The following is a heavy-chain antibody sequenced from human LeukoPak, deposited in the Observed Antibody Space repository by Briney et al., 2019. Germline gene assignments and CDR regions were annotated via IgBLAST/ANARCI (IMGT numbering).Heavy chain of an antibody. CDR3: AKVPDYDFWNEISSSFDY. V-gene: IGHV3-23*01. CDR2: INGYGSNT. CDR1: GFTYGNYA. D-gene: IGHD3-3*01. J-gene: IGHJ4*02. Sequence: GGSLRLSCAVSGFTYGNYAMSWVRQAPGKGLEWVSTINGYGSNTYHADSVKGRFSISRDNSNNTLSLQMNSLRAEDTAVYYCAKVPDYDFWNEISSSFDYWGQGTLVTVSS.